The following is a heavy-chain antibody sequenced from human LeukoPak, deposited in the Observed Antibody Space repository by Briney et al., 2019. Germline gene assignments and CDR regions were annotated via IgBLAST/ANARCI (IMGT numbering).Heavy chain of an antibody. CDR2: ISYDGSNK. Sequence: PGGSLRLSCAASGFTFSSYAMHWVRQAPGKGLEWVAVISYDGSNKYYADSVKGRFTISRDNSKNTLYLQMNSLRAEDTAVYYCARDRYGVPGRLIDYWGQGTLVTVSS. CDR1: GFTFSSYA. D-gene: IGHD3-16*01. CDR3: ARDRYGVPGRLIDY. V-gene: IGHV3-30*04. J-gene: IGHJ4*02.